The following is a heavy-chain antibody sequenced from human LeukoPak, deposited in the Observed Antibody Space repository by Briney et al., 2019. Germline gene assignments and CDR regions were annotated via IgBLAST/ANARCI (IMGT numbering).Heavy chain of an antibody. J-gene: IGHJ4*02. Sequence: PGGSLRLSCAASGFSFSSYSMKWVRQAPGKGLEWVSSISSSSNYIYYADSVKGRFTISRDNAKNSLYLQMNSLRAEDTAVYYCAKDLIGYSYGPYFDYWGQGTLVTVSS. V-gene: IGHV3-21*04. CDR2: ISSSSNYI. CDR1: GFSFSSYS. CDR3: AKDLIGYSYGPYFDY. D-gene: IGHD5-18*01.